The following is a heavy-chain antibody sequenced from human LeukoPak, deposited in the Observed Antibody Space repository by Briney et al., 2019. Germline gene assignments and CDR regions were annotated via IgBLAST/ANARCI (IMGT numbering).Heavy chain of an antibody. J-gene: IGHJ4*02. CDR3: ARAYVDIVAISPL. CDR2: INPSGGNT. Sequence: ASVKVSCKASGYTFTRYYMHWVRQAPGQGLEWMGIINPSGGNTNYAQKFQGRVTMTRDMSTSTVYMELSRLRSDDTAVYYCARAYVDIVAISPLWGQGTLVTVSS. CDR1: GYTFTRYY. V-gene: IGHV1-46*01. D-gene: IGHD5-12*01.